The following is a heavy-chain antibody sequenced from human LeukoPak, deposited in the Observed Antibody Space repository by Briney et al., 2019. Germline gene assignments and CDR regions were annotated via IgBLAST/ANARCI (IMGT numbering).Heavy chain of an antibody. V-gene: IGHV3-7*05. CDR1: GFTFSTYW. J-gene: IGHJ4*02. D-gene: IGHD5-12*01. Sequence: GGSLRLSCAASGFTFSTYWMSWVRQAPGKGLEWVANIKEDGSERYYVDSVKGRFTISRDNAKNSLYLQMNSLRAEDTAVYYFARGLREYSGIDYWGLGTLVTVSS. CDR3: ARGLREYSGIDY. CDR2: IKEDGSER.